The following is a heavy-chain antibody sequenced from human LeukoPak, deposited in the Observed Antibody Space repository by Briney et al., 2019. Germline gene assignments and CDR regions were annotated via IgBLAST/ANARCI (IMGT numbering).Heavy chain of an antibody. V-gene: IGHV5-51*01. CDR2: IYPGDSDT. CDR3: ARQKGGYCSSTSCPFDP. Sequence: GESLKISCKGSGYSFTSHWIGWVRQMPGKGLEWMGIIYPGDSDTRYSPSFQGQVTISADKSISTAYLQWSSLKASDTAMYYCARQKGGYCSSTSCPFDPWGQGTLVTVSS. J-gene: IGHJ5*02. D-gene: IGHD2-2*01. CDR1: GYSFTSHW.